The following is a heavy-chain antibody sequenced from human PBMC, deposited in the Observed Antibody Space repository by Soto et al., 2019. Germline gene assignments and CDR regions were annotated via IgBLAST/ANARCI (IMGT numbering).Heavy chain of an antibody. CDR1: GGSISSGTYY. CDR2: IFYSGTT. CDR3: ARGYQLLNYYYMDF. D-gene: IGHD2-2*01. V-gene: IGHV4-39*07. J-gene: IGHJ6*03. Sequence: PSETLSLTCTVSGGSISSGTYYWGWVRQPPGKGLEWIGSIFYSGTTYYNPSLKSRVTISVDTSKNQFSLKLSSVTAADTAVYYCARGYQLLNYYYMDFWGKGTTVTVSS.